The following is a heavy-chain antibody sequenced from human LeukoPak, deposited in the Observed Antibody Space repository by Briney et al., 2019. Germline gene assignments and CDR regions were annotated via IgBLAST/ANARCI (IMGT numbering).Heavy chain of an antibody. D-gene: IGHD5-18*01. CDR1: GYTLTELS. J-gene: IGHJ6*02. CDR2: FDPEDGET. CDR3: ATGGSGDSYGYPFYYYGMDV. Sequence: GASVKVSCKASGYTLTELSMHWVRQAPGKGLEWMGGFDPEDGETIYAQKFQGRVTMTEDTSTDTAYMELSSLRSEDTAVYYCATGGSGDSYGYPFYYYGMDVWGQGTTVTVSS. V-gene: IGHV1-24*01.